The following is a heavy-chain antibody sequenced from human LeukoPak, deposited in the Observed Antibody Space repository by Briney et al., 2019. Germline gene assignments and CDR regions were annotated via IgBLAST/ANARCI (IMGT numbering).Heavy chain of an antibody. J-gene: IGHJ4*02. Sequence: GGSLRLSCAASGFTFSRYGMHWVRQAPGKGLEWVAVISYDGGNKYYTDSVKGRFTISRDNSKNTLYLQMNSLRSEDTAVYYCAREGDFWSGHFDYWGQGTLVTVSS. V-gene: IGHV3-30*03. CDR2: ISYDGGNK. CDR1: GFTFSRYG. CDR3: AREGDFWSGHFDY. D-gene: IGHD3-3*01.